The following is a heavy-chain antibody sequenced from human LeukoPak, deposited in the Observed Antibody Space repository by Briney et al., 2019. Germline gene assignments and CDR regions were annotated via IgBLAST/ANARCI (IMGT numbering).Heavy chain of an antibody. Sequence: PPETLSLTCTVPGGSISSDYWSSIRQRARKRGWRIGRIYASRSTNYNPSLKRRVTMSVDTSKNQLSMKLTSVTAADTAVYYCARVTDPRYNYFDPWGRGTLVTVSS. J-gene: IGHJ5*02. D-gene: IGHD2-21*02. V-gene: IGHV4-4*07. CDR3: ARVTDPRYNYFDP. CDR1: GGSISSDY. CDR2: IYASRST.